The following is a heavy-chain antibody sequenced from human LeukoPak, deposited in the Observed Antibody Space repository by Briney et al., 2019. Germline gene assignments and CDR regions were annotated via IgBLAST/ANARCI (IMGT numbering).Heavy chain of an antibody. CDR1: GGTFSSYA. CDR2: IIPILGIA. V-gene: IGHV1-69*04. D-gene: IGHD3-10*01. Sequence: GASVKVSCKASGGTFSSYAISWVRQAPGQGPEWMGRIIPILGIANYAQKFQGRVTITADKSTSTAYMELSSLRSEDTAVYYCARDNAIFGELYHWGQGTLVTVSS. J-gene: IGHJ4*02. CDR3: ARDNAIFGELYH.